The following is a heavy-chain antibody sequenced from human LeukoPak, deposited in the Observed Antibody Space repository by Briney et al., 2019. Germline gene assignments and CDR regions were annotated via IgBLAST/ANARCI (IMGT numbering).Heavy chain of an antibody. CDR2: ISYDGSNK. Sequence: GGSLRLSCAASGFTFSSYGMHWVRQAPGKGLEWVAVISYDGSNKYYADSVKGRFTISRDISKNTLYLQMNSLRAEDTAVYYCAKDGGIALDYWGQGTLVTVSS. J-gene: IGHJ4*02. CDR3: AKDGGIALDY. V-gene: IGHV3-30*18. CDR1: GFTFSSYG. D-gene: IGHD6-13*01.